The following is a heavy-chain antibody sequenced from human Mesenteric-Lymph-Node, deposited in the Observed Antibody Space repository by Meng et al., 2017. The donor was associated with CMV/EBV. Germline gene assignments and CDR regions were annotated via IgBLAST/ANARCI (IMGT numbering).Heavy chain of an antibody. CDR2: INPNSGGT. Sequence: ASVKVSCKASGYTFTGYYMHWVRQAPGQGLEWMGWINPNSGGTNYAQKFQGRVTMTRDTSISTAYMELSRLRSDDTAVYYCAIVVVPASTHFYYYGMDVWGQGTTVTSP. V-gene: IGHV1-2*02. CDR1: GYTFTGYY. CDR3: AIVVVPASTHFYYYGMDV. J-gene: IGHJ6*02. D-gene: IGHD2-2*01.